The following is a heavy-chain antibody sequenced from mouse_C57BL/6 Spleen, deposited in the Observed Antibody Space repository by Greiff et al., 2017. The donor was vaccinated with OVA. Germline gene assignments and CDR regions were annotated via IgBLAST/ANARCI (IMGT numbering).Heavy chain of an antibody. J-gene: IGHJ1*03. D-gene: IGHD2-4*01. Sequence: QVQLQQPGAELVRPGSSVKLSCKASGYTFTSYWMDWVKQRPGQGLEWIGNIYPSDSETHYNQKFTDKATLTVDKSSSTAYMQLSSLTSEDSAVYYCARTITTGTNWYFDVWGTGTTVTVSS. CDR2: IYPSDSET. CDR1: GYTFTSYW. CDR3: ARTITTGTNWYFDV. V-gene: IGHV1-61*01.